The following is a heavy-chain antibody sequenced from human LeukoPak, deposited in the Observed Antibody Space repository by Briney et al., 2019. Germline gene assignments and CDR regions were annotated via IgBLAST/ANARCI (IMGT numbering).Heavy chain of an antibody. CDR1: GGSFSGYY. J-gene: IGHJ2*01. CDR3: VRRSTPFDL. D-gene: IGHD5/OR15-5a*01. V-gene: IGHV4-34*01. CDR2: INYTGST. Sequence: PSETLSLTCAVYGGSFSGYYWSWIRQPPGKGLEWIGEINYTGSTNYNPSLKSRVIISGDTSKTQFSLKVTSVTAADTAVYYCVRRSTPFDLWGRGNLVTVSS.